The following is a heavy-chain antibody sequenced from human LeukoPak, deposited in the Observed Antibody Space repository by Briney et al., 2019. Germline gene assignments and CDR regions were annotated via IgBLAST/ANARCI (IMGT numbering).Heavy chain of an antibody. J-gene: IGHJ3*02. D-gene: IGHD4-11*01. CDR2: ISSGSGTI. CDR3: ARAQKYSYDAFDI. V-gene: IGHV3-48*04. Sequence: GGSLRLSCAASGFTFSSYSMDWVRQAPGKGLEYVSYISSGSGTIYYADSVKGRFTISRDNAKNSLYLQMNSLSAEDTAVYYCARAQKYSYDAFDIWGQGTMVTVSS. CDR1: GFTFSSYS.